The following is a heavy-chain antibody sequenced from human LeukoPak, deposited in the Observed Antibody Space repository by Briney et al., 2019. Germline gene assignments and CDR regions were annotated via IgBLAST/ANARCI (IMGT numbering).Heavy chain of an antibody. CDR2: IYYSGST. Sequence: RSETLSLTCTVSGGSISSYYWSWIRQPPGKGLEWIGYIYYSGSTNYNPPLKSRVTISVDTSKNQFSLKLSFVTAADTAVYYWARHGFMTRQYYVDYWGQGTLVTVSS. V-gene: IGHV4-59*08. CDR1: GGSISSYY. CDR3: ARHGFMTRQYYVDY. D-gene: IGHD3-16*01. J-gene: IGHJ4*02.